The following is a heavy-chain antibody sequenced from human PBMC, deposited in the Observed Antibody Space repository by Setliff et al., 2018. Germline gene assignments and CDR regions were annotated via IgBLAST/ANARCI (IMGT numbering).Heavy chain of an antibody. Sequence: GASVKVSCKASGYTFTSYGISWVRQAPGQGLEWMGWISAYNGNTNCAQKLQGRVTMTTDTSTSTAYMELRSLRSDDTAVYYCARDVGTSSFEVATMIVVAATDAFDIWGQGTTVTVSS. J-gene: IGHJ3*02. CDR2: ISAYNGNT. V-gene: IGHV1-18*01. CDR3: ARDVGTSSFEVATMIVVAATDAFDI. D-gene: IGHD3-22*01. CDR1: GYTFTSYG.